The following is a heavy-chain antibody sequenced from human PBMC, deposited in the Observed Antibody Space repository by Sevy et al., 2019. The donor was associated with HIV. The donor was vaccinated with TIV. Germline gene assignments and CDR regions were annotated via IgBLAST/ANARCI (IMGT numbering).Heavy chain of an antibody. Sequence: GGSLRLSCAASGFTFNTYAMHWVRQAPGKGLEWVAVISYDGSNTYYADSVKGRFPISRDSSKNTLYLQMNSLRAEDTAVYFCARDGGYDSRGYDLSNYWGQGTLVTVSS. CDR2: ISYDGSNT. D-gene: IGHD3-22*01. V-gene: IGHV3-30-3*01. CDR1: GFTFNTYA. CDR3: ARDGGYDSRGYDLSNY. J-gene: IGHJ4*02.